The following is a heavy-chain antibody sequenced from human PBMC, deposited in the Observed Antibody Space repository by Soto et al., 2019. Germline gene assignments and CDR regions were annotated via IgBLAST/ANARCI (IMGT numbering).Heavy chain of an antibody. CDR2: IYYSGST. V-gene: IGHV4-31*03. CDR3: ARGRLPLCSSTSCPNRGLWFDP. D-gene: IGHD2-2*01. J-gene: IGHJ5*02. CDR1: GGSISSGGYY. Sequence: SETLSLTCTVSGGSISSGGYYWSWIRQHPGKGLEWIGYIYYSGSTYYNPSLKSRVTISVDTSKNQFSLKLSSVTAADTAVYYCARGRLPLCSSTSCPNRGLWFDPWGQGTLVTVSS.